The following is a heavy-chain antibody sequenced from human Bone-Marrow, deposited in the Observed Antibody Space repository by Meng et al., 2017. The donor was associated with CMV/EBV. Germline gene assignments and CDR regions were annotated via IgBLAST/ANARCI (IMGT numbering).Heavy chain of an antibody. Sequence: GESLKISCAASGFTFSSYSMNWVRQAPGKGLEWVSYISSSSTIYYADSVKGRFTISRDNSKNTLYLQMNSLRAEDTAVYYCASGVFYYYGMDVWGQGTTVTVSS. J-gene: IGHJ6*02. CDR3: ASGVFYYYGMDV. CDR1: GFTFSSYS. CDR2: ISSSSTI. D-gene: IGHD3-10*01. V-gene: IGHV3-48*01.